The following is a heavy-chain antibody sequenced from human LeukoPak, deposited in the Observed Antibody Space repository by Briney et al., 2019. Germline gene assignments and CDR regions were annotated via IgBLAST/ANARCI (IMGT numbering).Heavy chain of an antibody. Sequence: GGSLRLSCVASGFTFSNYAMTWVRQAPGKGLEWVSAISGSGGSTYYADSVKGRFTISRDNSKNTLYLQMNSLRAEDTAVYYCAESGYSYGQPSNYWGQGTLVTVSS. CDR2: ISGSGGST. V-gene: IGHV3-23*01. D-gene: IGHD5-18*01. J-gene: IGHJ4*02. CDR3: AESGYSYGQPSNY. CDR1: GFTFSNYA.